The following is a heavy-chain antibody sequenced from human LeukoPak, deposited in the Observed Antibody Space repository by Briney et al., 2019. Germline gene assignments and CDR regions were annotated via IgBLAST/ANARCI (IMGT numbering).Heavy chain of an antibody. J-gene: IGHJ5*02. Sequence: VSVKVSCKGSGYTFTSYGISWVRQAPGQGLEWMGWISAYNGNTNYAQKLQGRVTTTTDTSTSTAYMELRSLRSDDTAVYYCARDGVGGYCSGGSCRMGFDPWGQGTLVTVSS. CDR1: GYTFTSYG. D-gene: IGHD2-15*01. CDR3: ARDGVGGYCSGGSCRMGFDP. V-gene: IGHV1-18*01. CDR2: ISAYNGNT.